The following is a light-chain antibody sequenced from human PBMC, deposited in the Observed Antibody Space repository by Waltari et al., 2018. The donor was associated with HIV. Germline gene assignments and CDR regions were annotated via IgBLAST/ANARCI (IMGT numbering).Light chain of an antibody. CDR3: CSYAGISTLI. V-gene: IGLV2-23*01. Sequence: SALTQPASVSGSPGQSITISCTGTSSDIGSYNLVSWYQQYPSRVPKLIIYKDTKRPSGVSNRFSGSKSGITASLTISGLQAEDEADYYCCSYAGISTLIFGGGTTLTVL. CDR1: SSDIGSYNL. J-gene: IGLJ2*01. CDR2: KDT.